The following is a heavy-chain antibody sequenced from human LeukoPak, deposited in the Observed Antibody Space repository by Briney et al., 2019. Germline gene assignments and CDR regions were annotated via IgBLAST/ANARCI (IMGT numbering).Heavy chain of an antibody. J-gene: IGHJ4*02. CDR1: GYSFTNYW. Sequence: GEALKTSWKGSGYSFTNYWIGLGRQMPGKGLELGGIIYPGGSDTRYRQSFQGQVTISADKSNSTAYLQWSSLKAADTAMYYCAKLYGGGDYYFDYWGQGTLVTVSS. CDR2: IYPGGSDT. D-gene: IGHD2-2*02. V-gene: IGHV5-51*01. CDR3: AKLYGGGDYYFDY.